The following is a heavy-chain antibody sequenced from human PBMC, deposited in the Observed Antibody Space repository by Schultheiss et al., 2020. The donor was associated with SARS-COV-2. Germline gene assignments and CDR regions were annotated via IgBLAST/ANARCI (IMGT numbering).Heavy chain of an antibody. D-gene: IGHD2-2*02. CDR3: AKTRGYTSSCCDY. CDR2: ISSSSSYI. V-gene: IGHV3-21*01. Sequence: GGSLRLSCAASGFTFSSYSMNWVRQAPGKGLEWVSSISSSSSYIYYADSVKGRFTISRDNAKNSLYLQMNSLRAEDTAVYYCAKTRGYTSSCCDYWGQGTLVTVSS. CDR1: GFTFSSYS. J-gene: IGHJ4*02.